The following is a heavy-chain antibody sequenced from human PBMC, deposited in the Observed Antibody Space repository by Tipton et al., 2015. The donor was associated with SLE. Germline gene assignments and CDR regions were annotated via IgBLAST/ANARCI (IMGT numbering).Heavy chain of an antibody. CDR2: INPSGGST. Sequence: QVQLVQSGAEVKKPGASVKVSCKASGYTFTSYYMHWVRQAPGQGLEWMGIINPSGGSTSYAQKFQGRVTMTRDTSTSTVYMELSSLRSEDTAVYYCARREYCSSTSCLHYYGMDVWGQGTTVTVSS. D-gene: IGHD2-2*01. CDR3: ARREYCSSTSCLHYYGMDV. CDR1: GYTFTSYY. V-gene: IGHV1-46*01. J-gene: IGHJ6*02.